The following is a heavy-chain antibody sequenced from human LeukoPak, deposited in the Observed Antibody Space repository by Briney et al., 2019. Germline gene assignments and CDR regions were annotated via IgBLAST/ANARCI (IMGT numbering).Heavy chain of an antibody. CDR2: IKSKTDGGTT. V-gene: IGHV3-15*01. CDR1: GFTFSNAW. D-gene: IGHD3-22*01. J-gene: IGHJ4*02. Sequence: GGSLRLSCAASGFTFSNAWMSWVRQAPGKGLEWVGRIKSKTDGGTTDYAAPVKGRFTISRDDSKNTLYLQMNSLKTEDTAVYYCTTDQYYYDSSGYYSFFDYRGQGTLVTVSS. CDR3: TTDQYYYDSSGYYSFFDY.